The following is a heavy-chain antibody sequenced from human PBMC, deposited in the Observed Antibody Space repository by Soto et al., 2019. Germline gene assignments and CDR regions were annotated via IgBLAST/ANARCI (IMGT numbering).Heavy chain of an antibody. V-gene: IGHV3-30*18. J-gene: IGHJ6*02. CDR3: AKIAAAGTGDSPDYYYGMDV. D-gene: IGHD6-13*01. CDR1: GFTFSSYG. Sequence: QVQLVESGGGVVQPGRSLRLSCAASGFTFSSYGMHWVRQAPGKGLEWVAVISYDGSNKYYADSVKGRFTISRDNSKNTLYLQMNSLRAEDTAVYYCAKIAAAGTGDSPDYYYGMDVWVQGTTVTVSS. CDR2: ISYDGSNK.